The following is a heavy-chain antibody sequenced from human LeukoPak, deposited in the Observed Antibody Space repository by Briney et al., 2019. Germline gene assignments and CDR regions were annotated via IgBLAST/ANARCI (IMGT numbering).Heavy chain of an antibody. Sequence: PGGSLRLSCAASGFSFSAYWITWVRQAPGTGLEWVANINPAGSETYYVDPVKGRFTISRDNAKNSLYLQMNSLRAEDTAVYYCASSGTPLESWYYGMDVWGQGTTVTVSS. CDR3: ASSGTPLESWYYGMDV. CDR1: GFSFSAYW. D-gene: IGHD1-1*01. J-gene: IGHJ6*02. CDR2: INPAGSET. V-gene: IGHV3-7*03.